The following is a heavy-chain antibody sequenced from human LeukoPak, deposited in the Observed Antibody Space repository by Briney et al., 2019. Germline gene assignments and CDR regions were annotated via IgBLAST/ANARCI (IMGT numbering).Heavy chain of an antibody. CDR2: INTNTGNP. D-gene: IGHD3-9*01. Sequence: GASVKVSCKASGYTITSYAMSWVRRAPGQGLEWMGWINTNTGNPTYAQGFTGRFVFSLDTSVSTAYLQISSLKAEDTAVYYCVCFDCGDYWGQGTLVTVSS. V-gene: IGHV7-4-1*02. CDR1: GYTITSYA. CDR3: VCFDCGDY. J-gene: IGHJ4*02.